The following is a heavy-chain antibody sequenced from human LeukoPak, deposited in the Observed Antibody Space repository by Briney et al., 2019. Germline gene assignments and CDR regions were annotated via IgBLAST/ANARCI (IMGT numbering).Heavy chain of an antibody. CDR3: ATDLSGGDYYDFP. J-gene: IGHJ5*02. V-gene: IGHV1-24*01. CDR1: GYTLTELS. D-gene: IGHD3-22*01. Sequence: GASVKVSCKVSGYTLTELSMHWVRQAPGKGLEWMGCFDPEDGETIYAQKFQGRVTMTEDTSTDTAYMELSSLRSEDTAVYYCATDLSGGDYYDFPWGQGTLVTVSS. CDR2: FDPEDGET.